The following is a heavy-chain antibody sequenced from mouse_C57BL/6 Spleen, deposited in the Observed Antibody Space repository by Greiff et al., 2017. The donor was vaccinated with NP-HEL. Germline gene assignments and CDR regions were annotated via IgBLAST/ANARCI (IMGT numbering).Heavy chain of an antibody. V-gene: IGHV5-17*01. Sequence: EVQGVESGGGLVKPGGSLKLSCAASGFTFSDYGMHWVRQAPEKGLEWVAYISSGSSTIHYADTVKGRFTISRDNAKNTLFLQMTSLRSEDTAMYYCARGLGGYYFDYWGQGTTLTVSS. CDR1: GFTFSDYG. CDR3: ARGLGGYYFDY. D-gene: IGHD2-2*01. J-gene: IGHJ2*01. CDR2: ISSGSSTI.